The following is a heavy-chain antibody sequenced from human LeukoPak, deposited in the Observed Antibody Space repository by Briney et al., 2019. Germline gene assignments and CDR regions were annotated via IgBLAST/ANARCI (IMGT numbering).Heavy chain of an antibody. CDR3: ARGLDVDTVYFDY. J-gene: IGHJ4*02. Sequence: KPSETLSLTCTVSGGSISSGGYYWSWIRQHPGKGLEWIGYIYYSGSTYYNPSLKSRVTISVDTSKNQFSLKLSSVTAADTAVYYCARGLDVDTVYFDYWGQGTLVTVPS. D-gene: IGHD5-18*01. CDR1: GGSISSGGYY. V-gene: IGHV4-31*03. CDR2: IYYSGST.